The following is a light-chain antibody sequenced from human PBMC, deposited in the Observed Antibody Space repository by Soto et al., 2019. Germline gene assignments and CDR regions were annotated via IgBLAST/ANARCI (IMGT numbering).Light chain of an antibody. CDR2: DAS. Sequence: DIQMTQSPSTLSASVGDRVTITCRASQNIGGWLAWYQQRPGKAPNLLIFDASTLESGVPSRFSGSGSGTTFTLTISSLQSDDFATYYCLQYNGYYRTFGQGTKVDIK. V-gene: IGKV1-5*01. J-gene: IGKJ1*01. CDR3: LQYNGYYRT. CDR1: QNIGGW.